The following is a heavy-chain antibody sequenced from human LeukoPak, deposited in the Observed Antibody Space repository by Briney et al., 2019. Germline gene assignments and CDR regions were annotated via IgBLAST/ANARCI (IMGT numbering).Heavy chain of an antibody. J-gene: IGHJ4*02. CDR3: AREGLSAGNIVVVPAATFGY. D-gene: IGHD2-2*01. V-gene: IGHV3-7*01. Sequence: PGGSLRLSCAASGFTFSSYWMSWVRQAPGKGLEWVANIKQDGSEKYYVDSVKGRFTISRDNAKNSLYLQMNSLRAEDTAVYYCAREGLSAGNIVVVPAATFGYWGQGTLVTVSS. CDR1: GFTFSSYW. CDR2: IKQDGSEK.